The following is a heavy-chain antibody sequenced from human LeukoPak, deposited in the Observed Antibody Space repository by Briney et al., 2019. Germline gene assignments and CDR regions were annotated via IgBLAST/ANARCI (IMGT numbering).Heavy chain of an antibody. D-gene: IGHD5-12*01. Sequence: ASVKVSCKASGYTFTGYGISRVRQARGQGLEGVGWISAYNGNTNYAQKLQGRVTMTTDTSTSTAYLELRSLRSDDTAVYYCARGSGERGYDYGYWGQGTLVTVSS. CDR2: ISAYNGNT. CDR1: GYTFTGYG. J-gene: IGHJ4*02. V-gene: IGHV1-18*01. CDR3: ARGSGERGYDYGY.